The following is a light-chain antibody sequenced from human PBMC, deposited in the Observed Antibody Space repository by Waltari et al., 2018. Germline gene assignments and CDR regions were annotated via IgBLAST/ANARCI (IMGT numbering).Light chain of an antibody. V-gene: IGLV2-14*03. J-gene: IGLJ2*01. Sequence: QSALTQPASVSGSPGQSITISCTGTSSAAGGYKYVSWYQQHPGKAPKLLIYDVSNRPSGVSNRFAGSKSGNTASLTISGLQTEDDADYYCSSYTTSSTLVVFGGGTKLTVL. CDR1: SSAAGGYKY. CDR2: DVS. CDR3: SSYTTSSTLVV.